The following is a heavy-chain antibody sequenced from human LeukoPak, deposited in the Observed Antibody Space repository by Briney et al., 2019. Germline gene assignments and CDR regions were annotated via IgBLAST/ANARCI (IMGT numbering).Heavy chain of an antibody. CDR1: GGSISSGSYY. D-gene: IGHD5-18*01. V-gene: IGHV4-39*07. J-gene: IGHJ5*02. CDR2: VIHSGST. Sequence: PSETLSLTCTVSGGSISSGSYYWSWIRQPPGKGLEWIGEVIHSGSTNYNPSLKSRVTISVVTSKNQFSLKLSSVTAADTAVYYCARNLQLWLPRWFDPWGQGTLVTVSS. CDR3: ARNLQLWLPRWFDP.